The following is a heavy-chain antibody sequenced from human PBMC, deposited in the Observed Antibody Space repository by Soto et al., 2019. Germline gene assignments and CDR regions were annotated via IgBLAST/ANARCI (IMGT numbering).Heavy chain of an antibody. CDR3: ARGPRGGDDYSHYNWFDP. J-gene: IGHJ5*02. CDR1: GYSFTTYD. CDR2: MNPNTGKT. Sequence: ASVKVSCKASGYSFTTYDINWVRQATGQGPEWMGWMNPNTGKTGYAQKFQGRVTMTRDNSINTAYMELSSLRTEDTALYYCARGPRGGDDYSHYNWFDPWGQGTLVTVSS. D-gene: IGHD4-4*01. V-gene: IGHV1-8*01.